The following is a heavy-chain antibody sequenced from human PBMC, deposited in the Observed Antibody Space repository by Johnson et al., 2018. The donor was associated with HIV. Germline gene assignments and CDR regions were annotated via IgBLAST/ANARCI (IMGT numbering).Heavy chain of an antibody. CDR1: GFTFSSYW. V-gene: IGHV3-30-3*01. CDR3: ARDERGNWGWYHAFDI. D-gene: IGHD7-27*01. Sequence: QVQLVESGGGLVQPGGSLRLSCAASGFTFSSYWMSWVRQAPGKGLEWVAVISYDGSNKYYADSVKGRFTISRDNSKNTLYLQMNSLRAEDTAVYYCARDERGNWGWYHAFDIWGQGTMVTVSS. J-gene: IGHJ3*02. CDR2: ISYDGSNK.